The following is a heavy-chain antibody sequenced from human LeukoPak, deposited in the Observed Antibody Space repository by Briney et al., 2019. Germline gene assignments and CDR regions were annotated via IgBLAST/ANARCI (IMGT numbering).Heavy chain of an antibody. CDR2: IYYSGST. J-gene: IGHJ6*02. CDR1: GGSISSSSYY. D-gene: IGHD3-16*01. CDR3: ARQGRYSYYYYGMDV. Sequence: PSETLSLTCTVSGGSISSSSYYWGWIRQPPGKGLEWIGSIYYSGSTYYNPSLKSRVTISVDTSKNQFSLKLSSVTAADTAVYYCARQGRYSYYYYGMDVWGQGTTVTVSS. V-gene: IGHV4-39*01.